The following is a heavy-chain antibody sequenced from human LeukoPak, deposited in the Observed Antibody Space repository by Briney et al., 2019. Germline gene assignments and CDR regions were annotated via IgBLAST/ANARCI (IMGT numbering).Heavy chain of an antibody. Sequence: SETLSLTCTVSGGSISSSSYYWGWIRQPPGKGLEWIGSIYYSGSTYYNPSLKSRVTISVDTSKNQFSLELSSVTAADTAVYYCARRSAHLAYCGGDCSSGAFDIWGQGTMVTVSS. CDR2: IYYSGST. CDR3: ARRSAHLAYCGGDCSSGAFDI. CDR1: GGSISSSSYY. D-gene: IGHD2-21*02. J-gene: IGHJ3*02. V-gene: IGHV4-39*01.